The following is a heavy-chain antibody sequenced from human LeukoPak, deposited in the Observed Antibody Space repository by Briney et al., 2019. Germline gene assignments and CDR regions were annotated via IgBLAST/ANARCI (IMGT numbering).Heavy chain of an antibody. CDR2: ITGTGGK. Sequence: PGGSLRLSCAVSGFTLTNHGVSWVRQAPGKGLEWVSIITGTGGKYYGDSVKGRFVLSRDNSKNTVYMQMSGLRAEDTATYYCAKDYCRDGNCPFPFLDSWGQGTQVTVSS. D-gene: IGHD2-15*01. V-gene: IGHV3-23*01. CDR3: AKDYCRDGNCPFPFLDS. J-gene: IGHJ4*02. CDR1: GFTLTNHG.